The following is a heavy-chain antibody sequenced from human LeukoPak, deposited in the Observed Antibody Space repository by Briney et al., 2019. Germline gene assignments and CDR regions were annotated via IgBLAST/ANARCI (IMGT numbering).Heavy chain of an antibody. CDR1: GFTFSSYG. CDR2: IWYDGSNK. V-gene: IGHV3-33*06. J-gene: IGHJ4*02. CDR3: AKAAEQGPIDY. Sequence: GGSLRLSCAASGFTFSSYGMHWVRQAPGKGLEWVAVIWYDGSNKYYADSVKGRFTISRDNSKNTLYLQMNSLRAEDTAVYYCAKAAEQGPIDYRGQGTLVTVSS. D-gene: IGHD6-19*01.